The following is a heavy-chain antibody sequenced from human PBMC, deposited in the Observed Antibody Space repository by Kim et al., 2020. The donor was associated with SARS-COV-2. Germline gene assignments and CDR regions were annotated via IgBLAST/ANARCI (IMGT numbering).Heavy chain of an antibody. CDR2: IIPIFGTA. CDR3: ARDGLMMSSGYYSHAFDI. Sequence: SVKVSCKASGGTFSSYAISWVRQAPGQGLEWMGGIIPIFGTANYAQKFQGRVTITADESTSTAYMELSSMRSEDTAVYYCARDGLMMSSGYYSHAFDIWGQGTMVTVSS. V-gene: IGHV1-69*13. CDR1: GGTFSSYA. D-gene: IGHD3-22*01. J-gene: IGHJ3*02.